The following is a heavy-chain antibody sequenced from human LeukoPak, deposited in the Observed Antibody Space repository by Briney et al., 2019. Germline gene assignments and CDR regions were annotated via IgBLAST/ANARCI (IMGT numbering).Heavy chain of an antibody. Sequence: GESLKISCKGSGYSFTNYWIGWVRQMPGKGLEWMGIIYPGDSNTRYSPSFQGQVTISADKSINTAYLQWTSLKASDTAMYYCARQTEWFGELFNYWGQGTLVTVSS. J-gene: IGHJ4*02. CDR3: ARQTEWFGELFNY. D-gene: IGHD3-10*01. V-gene: IGHV5-51*01. CDR2: IYPGDSNT. CDR1: GYSFTNYW.